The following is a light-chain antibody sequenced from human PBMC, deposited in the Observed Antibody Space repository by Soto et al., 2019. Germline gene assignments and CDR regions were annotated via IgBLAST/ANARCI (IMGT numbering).Light chain of an antibody. Sequence: DVVMTQSPLSLPVTLGQPASISCRSSQSLEYSDGNTYLNWFQQRPGQSPRRLIYKVSNRDSGVPDRVSGSGSGTDFTLKISRVEAEDVGVYYCMQGTHWPPTFGQGTRLEIK. J-gene: IGKJ5*01. V-gene: IGKV2-30*01. CDR3: MQGTHWPPT. CDR2: KVS. CDR1: QSLEYSDGNTY.